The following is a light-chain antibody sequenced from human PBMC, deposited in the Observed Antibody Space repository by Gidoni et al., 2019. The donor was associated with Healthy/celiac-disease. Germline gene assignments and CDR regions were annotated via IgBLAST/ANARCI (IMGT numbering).Light chain of an antibody. CDR3: QQRSNWPRSIT. V-gene: IGKV3-11*01. CDR1: QSVSSY. J-gene: IGKJ5*01. Sequence: EIVLTQSPATLSLSPGERATLSCRASQSVSSYLAWYQQKPGQAPRLLIYDASNRATGIPARFSGSGSGTDFTLTISSLKPEDVAVYYCQQRSNWPRSITFGQGTRLEIK. CDR2: DAS.